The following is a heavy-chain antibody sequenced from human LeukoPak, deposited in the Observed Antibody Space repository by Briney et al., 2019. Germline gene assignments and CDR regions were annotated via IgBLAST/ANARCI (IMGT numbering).Heavy chain of an antibody. Sequence: GGSLRLSCAASGFTFNNYNMNWGRQAPGKGLEWVSYISSGSSTIYYADPVKGRFTISRDNAKNSLYLQMNSLRDEDTAVYYCARDRWELGAFDIWGQGTMVTVSS. CDR1: GFTFNNYN. CDR2: ISSGSSTI. CDR3: ARDRWELGAFDI. J-gene: IGHJ3*02. D-gene: IGHD1-26*01. V-gene: IGHV3-48*02.